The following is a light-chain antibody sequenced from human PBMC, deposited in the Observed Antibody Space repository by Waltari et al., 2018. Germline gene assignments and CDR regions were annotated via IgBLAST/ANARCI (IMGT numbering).Light chain of an antibody. J-gene: IGLJ3*02. CDR1: SSNIGRNT. Sequence: QSVLTQPPSASGTPGQRVTISCSGSSSNIGRNTVNWYQQLPGTAPKLLLYSKNPRPSGVPGRFSGSKAGTSASLAISGLQSEDEADYYCAAWDDSLNGWVFGGGTKLTVL. V-gene: IGLV1-44*01. CDR2: SKN. CDR3: AAWDDSLNGWV.